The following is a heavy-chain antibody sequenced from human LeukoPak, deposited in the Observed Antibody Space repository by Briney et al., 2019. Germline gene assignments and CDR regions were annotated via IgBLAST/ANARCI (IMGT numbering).Heavy chain of an antibody. CDR1: GLPFSSYE. D-gene: IGHD5-24*01. CDR3: AVREAEREYYFDY. CDR2: ISSSGSTI. J-gene: IGHJ4*02. Sequence: PGGSLSLSCAASGLPFSSYEMNWVRQAPGKGLEWVSYISSSGSTIYYADSVKGRFTNSRDNAKNSLYLQMNSLRAEDTAVYYWAVREAEREYYFDYWGQGTLVTVSS. V-gene: IGHV3-48*03.